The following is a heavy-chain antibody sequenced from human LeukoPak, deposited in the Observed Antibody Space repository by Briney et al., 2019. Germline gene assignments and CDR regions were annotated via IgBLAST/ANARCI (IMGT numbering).Heavy chain of an antibody. CDR3: AKVETSGGANCYALDY. V-gene: IGHV3-43*02. CDR2: ISGDGGST. CDR1: GITFDDYA. Sequence: GGSLRLSCAASGITFDDYAMHWVRQAPGKGLEWVSLISGDGGSTYYADSVKGRFTISRDNSKNSLYLQMNSLSAEDTAVYYCAKVETSGGANCYALDYWGQGTLVTVSS. J-gene: IGHJ4*02. D-gene: IGHD2-2*01.